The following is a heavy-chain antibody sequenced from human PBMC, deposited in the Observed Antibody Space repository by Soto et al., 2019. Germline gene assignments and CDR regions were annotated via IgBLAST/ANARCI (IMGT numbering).Heavy chain of an antibody. V-gene: IGHV3-23*01. Sequence: GSLRLSCAASGFTFSSYAMSWVRQAPGKGLEWVSAISGSGGSTYYADSVKGRFTISRDNSKNTLYLQMNSLRAEDTAVYYCAKDLTPLWFGELLPNDYWGQGTLVTVSS. CDR3: AKDLTPLWFGELLPNDY. CDR2: ISGSGGST. J-gene: IGHJ4*02. D-gene: IGHD3-10*01. CDR1: GFTFSSYA.